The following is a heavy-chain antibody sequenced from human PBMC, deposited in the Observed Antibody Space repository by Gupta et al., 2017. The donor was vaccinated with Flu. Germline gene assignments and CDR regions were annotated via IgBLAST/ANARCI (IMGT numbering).Heavy chain of an antibody. V-gene: IGHV2-70*01. CDR1: LSTSGTC. CDR3: ARSTNNWNSFGYFDF. CDR2: IDCDDDK. J-gene: IGHJ4*02. D-gene: IGHD1-7*01. Sequence: LSTSGTCVSWIRESPGNAPEWLALIDCDDDKYYSTSSVTISKDTSKTQVVLTMTNMDPVDTATYYCARSTNNWNSFGYFDFWGQGTLVTVSS.